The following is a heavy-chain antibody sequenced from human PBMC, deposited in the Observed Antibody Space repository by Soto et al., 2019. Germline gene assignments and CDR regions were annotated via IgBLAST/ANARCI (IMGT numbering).Heavy chain of an antibody. V-gene: IGHV4-31*03. D-gene: IGHD1-7*01. J-gene: IGHJ6*02. CDR2: ISYTGST. Sequence: SQTLSLTCTVSGGSISSGGYYLSWIRQHPGKGLEWIGYISYTGSTYYNPSLKSRVTISVDTSRNQFSLKLSSVTAADTAVYYCARAGGWNSRAAYYYGMDVWGQGTTVTVSS. CDR3: ARAGGWNSRAAYYYGMDV. CDR1: GGSISSGGYY.